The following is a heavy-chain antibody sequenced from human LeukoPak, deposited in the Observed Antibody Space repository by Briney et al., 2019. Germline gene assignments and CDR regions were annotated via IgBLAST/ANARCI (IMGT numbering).Heavy chain of an antibody. CDR3: ARGPGPEDYDYVWGSYLHYFDY. Sequence: SVKVSCKAPGYTFTSYGISWVRQAPGQGLEWMGGIIPIFGTANYAQKFQGRVTITADESTSTAYMELSSLRSEDTAVYYCARGPGPEDYDYVWGSYLHYFDYWGQGTLVTVSS. V-gene: IGHV1-69*13. CDR2: IIPIFGTA. CDR1: GYTFTSYG. J-gene: IGHJ4*02. D-gene: IGHD3-16*02.